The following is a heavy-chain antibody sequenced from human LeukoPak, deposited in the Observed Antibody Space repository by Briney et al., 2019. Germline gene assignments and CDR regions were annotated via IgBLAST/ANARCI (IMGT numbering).Heavy chain of an antibody. CDR1: GGSISSGGYY. J-gene: IGHJ4*02. CDR2: IYYSGST. CDR3: AREGADYYDSSGYYYELDY. D-gene: IGHD3-22*01. V-gene: IGHV4-31*03. Sequence: PSETLSLTCTVSGGSISSGGYYWSWIRQHPGKGLEWIGYIYYSGSTYYNPSLKSRVTISVDTSKNQFSLKLSSVTAADTAVYYCAREGADYYDSSGYYYELDYWGQGTLVTVSS.